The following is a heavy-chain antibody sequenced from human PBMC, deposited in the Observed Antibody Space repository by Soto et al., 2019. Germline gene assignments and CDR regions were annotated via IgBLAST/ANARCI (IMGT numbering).Heavy chain of an antibody. CDR1: GGSIRRYY. CDR3: ARCTSPYSRSWYWLDT. Sequence: SETLSLTCTVSGGSIRRYYWSWIRQPPGKGLEWIGYIYYSGSTNYNPSLKSRVTISVDTSKNQFSLKLSSVTAADTAVYYCARCTSPYSRSWYWLDTWGQGTLVPVSS. D-gene: IGHD6-13*01. CDR2: IYYSGST. V-gene: IGHV4-59*01. J-gene: IGHJ5*02.